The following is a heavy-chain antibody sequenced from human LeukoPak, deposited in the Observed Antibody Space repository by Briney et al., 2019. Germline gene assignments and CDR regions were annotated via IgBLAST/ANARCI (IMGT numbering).Heavy chain of an antibody. Sequence: SVKVSCKASGGTFSSYAISWVRQAPGQELEWMGGIIPIFGTANYAQKFQGRVTITADKSTSTAYMELSSPRSEDTAVYYCARDVMVRGHNWFDPWGQGTLVTVSS. V-gene: IGHV1-69*06. CDR1: GGTFSSYA. J-gene: IGHJ5*02. CDR2: IIPIFGTA. CDR3: ARDVMVRGHNWFDP. D-gene: IGHD3-10*01.